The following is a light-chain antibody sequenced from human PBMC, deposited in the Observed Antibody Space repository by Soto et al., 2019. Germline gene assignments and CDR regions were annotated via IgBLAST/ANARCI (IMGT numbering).Light chain of an antibody. J-gene: IGKJ4*01. V-gene: IGKV4-1*01. CDR1: QSILYNSRNKNY. CDR2: WAS. Sequence: DIVMTQSPDSLAGSLGERASINCTSSQSILYNSRNKNYLAWYQQKPRQPPKLLIHWASTRESGGPDRFSGGAAGTDFTLSISSLKAEDLAVYFCQQYHTIPVIFGGGTKVELK. CDR3: QQYHTIPVI.